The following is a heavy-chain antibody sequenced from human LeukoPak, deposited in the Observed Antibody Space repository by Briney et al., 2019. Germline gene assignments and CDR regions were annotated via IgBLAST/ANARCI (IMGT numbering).Heavy chain of an antibody. D-gene: IGHD2-2*02. CDR2: ISGSGGSV. V-gene: IGHV3-23*01. Sequence: TGGSLRLSCAASGFIFNNYAMSWVRQAPGRGLEWVSAISGSGGSVYYAASVRGRFTISRDNSKNTLFLQMDSLRGEDTAVYYCAQGSYCTGTDCYNMDVWGQGTTVTVSS. CDR1: GFIFNNYA. J-gene: IGHJ6*02. CDR3: AQGSYCTGTDCYNMDV.